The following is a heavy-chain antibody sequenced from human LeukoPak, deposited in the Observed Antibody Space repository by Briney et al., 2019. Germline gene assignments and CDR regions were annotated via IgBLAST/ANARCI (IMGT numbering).Heavy chain of an antibody. CDR2: INPNINGT. Sequence: ASVKVSCKASGYTFTGYYIHWVRQAPGQGLEWMGWINPNINGTNYAQKFQGRVTMTGDRSISTAYMELSRLRSDDTAVYYCARVVIAVAAPDYWGQGTLVTVSS. D-gene: IGHD6-19*01. V-gene: IGHV1-2*02. CDR1: GYTFTGYY. J-gene: IGHJ4*02. CDR3: ARVVIAVAAPDY.